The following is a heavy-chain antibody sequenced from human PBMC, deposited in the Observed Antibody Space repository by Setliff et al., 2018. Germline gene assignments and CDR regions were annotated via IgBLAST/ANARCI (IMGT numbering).Heavy chain of an antibody. V-gene: IGHV2-5*01. CDR2: INWNDDK. D-gene: IGHD6-19*01. J-gene: IGHJ4*02. Sequence: SGPTLVNPTQTLTLTCTFSGFSLSSSGVGVGWIRQPPGKALEWLALINWNDDKRYSPSLRTRLTITKDTSENQVVLAMTNMDPVDTAAYYCAHTKQQQWLVPFFFDFWGQGTPVTVSS. CDR1: GFSLSSSGVG. CDR3: AHTKQQQWLVPFFFDF.